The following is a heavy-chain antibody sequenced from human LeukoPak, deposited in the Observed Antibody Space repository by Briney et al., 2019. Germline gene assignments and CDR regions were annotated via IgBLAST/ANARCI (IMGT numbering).Heavy chain of an antibody. Sequence: KPSETLSLTCTVSGGSISSYYWSWIRQPPGKGLEWIGYIYYSGSTNYNPSLKTRVTISVDTSKNQFSLKLSSVTAADTAVYYCARAPILYDILTGYYPHLFDYWGQGTLVTVSS. D-gene: IGHD3-9*01. J-gene: IGHJ4*02. CDR3: ARAPILYDILTGYYPHLFDY. CDR1: GGSISSYY. CDR2: IYYSGST. V-gene: IGHV4-59*01.